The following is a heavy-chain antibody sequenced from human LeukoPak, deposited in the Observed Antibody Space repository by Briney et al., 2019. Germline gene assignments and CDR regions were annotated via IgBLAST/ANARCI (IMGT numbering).Heavy chain of an antibody. CDR3: AKELDLDGTTFFFDR. J-gene: IGHJ4*02. V-gene: IGHV3-30*02. Sequence: GGSLRLSCAASGFTFRSYGIHWVRQAPGKGLDWVTFIRSDGSDKFYAGSVKGRFTISRDNSKNTVYLQMNSLRLEDAAMYYCAKELDLDGTTFFFDRWGQGALVTVSS. CDR1: GFTFRSYG. CDR2: IRSDGSDK. D-gene: IGHD1-1*01.